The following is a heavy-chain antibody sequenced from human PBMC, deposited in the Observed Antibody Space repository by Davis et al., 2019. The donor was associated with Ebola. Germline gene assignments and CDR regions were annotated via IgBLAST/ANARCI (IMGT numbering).Heavy chain of an antibody. CDR1: GFTFSSYG. Sequence: PGGSLRLSCAASGFTFSSYGMHWVRQAPGKGLEWVAVISYDGSNKYYADSVKGRFTISRDNAKNTLYLQMNSLRAEDTAVYYCARGIVGAFYYYYGMDVWGQGTTVTVSS. CDR2: ISYDGSNK. D-gene: IGHD1-26*01. V-gene: IGHV3-30*03. J-gene: IGHJ6*02. CDR3: ARGIVGAFYYYYGMDV.